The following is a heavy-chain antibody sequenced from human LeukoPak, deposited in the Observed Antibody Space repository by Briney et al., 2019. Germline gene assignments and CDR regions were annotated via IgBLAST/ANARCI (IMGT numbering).Heavy chain of an antibody. J-gene: IGHJ4*02. V-gene: IGHV4-34*01. D-gene: IGHD6-19*01. CDR3: AREGIAVDY. CDR1: GGSFSGYY. Sequence: SETLSLTCAVYGGSFSGYYWSWIRQPPGKGLEWIGEINHSGSTNYDPSLKSRVTISVDTSRNQFSLKLSSVTAADTAVYYCAREGIAVDYWGQGTLVTVSS. CDR2: INHSGST.